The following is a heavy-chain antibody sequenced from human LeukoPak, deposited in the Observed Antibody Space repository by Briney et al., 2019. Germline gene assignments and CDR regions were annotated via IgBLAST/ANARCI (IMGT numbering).Heavy chain of an antibody. CDR1: GYTFTGYY. CDR2: INPNSGGT. Sequence: ASVKVSXKASGYTFTGYYMHWVRQAPGQGLEWMGRINPNSGGTNYAQKFQGRVTMTRDTSISTAYMELSRLRSDDTAVYYCARDDSGSYNFDYWGQGTLVTVSS. V-gene: IGHV1-2*06. CDR3: ARDDSGSYNFDY. D-gene: IGHD1-26*01. J-gene: IGHJ4*02.